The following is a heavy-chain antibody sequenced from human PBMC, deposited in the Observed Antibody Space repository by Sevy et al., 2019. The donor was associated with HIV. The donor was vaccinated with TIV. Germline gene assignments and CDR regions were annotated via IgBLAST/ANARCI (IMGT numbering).Heavy chain of an antibody. CDR1: GFTFSTYG. V-gene: IGHV3-30*02. CDR2: IRFDGTIK. D-gene: IGHD2-2*01. CDR3: AKVLHIVVVPAAIDYYYGMDV. Sequence: GGSLRLSCAASGFTFSTYGMHWVRQAPGKGLEWVAFIRFDGTIKYYTDSVKGRLTISRDNSKNTLYLQMNSLRAEDTAVYFCAKVLHIVVVPAAIDYYYGMDVWGHGTTVTVS. J-gene: IGHJ6*02.